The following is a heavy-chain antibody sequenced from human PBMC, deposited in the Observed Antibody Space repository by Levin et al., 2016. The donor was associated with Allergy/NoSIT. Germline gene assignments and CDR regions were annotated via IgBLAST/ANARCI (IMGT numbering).Heavy chain of an antibody. Sequence: WVRQAPGQRLEWMGWINAGNGNTKYSQKFQGRVTITRDTSASTAYMELSSLRSEDTAVYYCARDQMEQLVGEVYYYYYYMDVWGKGTTVTVSS. J-gene: IGHJ6*03. D-gene: IGHD6-6*01. CDR3: ARDQMEQLVGEVYYYYYYMDV. V-gene: IGHV1-3*01. CDR2: INAGNGNT.